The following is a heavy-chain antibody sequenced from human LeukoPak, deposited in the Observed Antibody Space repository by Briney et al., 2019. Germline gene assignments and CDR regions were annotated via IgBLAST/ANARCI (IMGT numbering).Heavy chain of an antibody. Sequence: ASVKVSCKASGYTFTSYYMHWVRQAPGQGLEWMGIINPSGGSTSYAQKFQGRVTMTRDTSTGTVYMELSSLRSEDTAVYYCATKGNAQLQLWALDYWGQGTLVTVSS. CDR3: ATKGNAQLQLWALDY. CDR1: GYTFTSYY. V-gene: IGHV1-46*01. CDR2: INPSGGST. D-gene: IGHD5-18*01. J-gene: IGHJ4*02.